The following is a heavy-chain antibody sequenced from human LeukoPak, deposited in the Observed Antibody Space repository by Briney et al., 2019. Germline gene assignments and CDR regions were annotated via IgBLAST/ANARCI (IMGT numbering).Heavy chain of an antibody. D-gene: IGHD3-10*01. CDR3: ARDRLGYYGSGSYPTYNWFDP. Sequence: SETLSLTCTVSGGSISSYYWSWIRQPAGKGLEWIGRIYTSGSTNYNPSLKSRVTMSVDTSKNQFSLKLSFVTAADTAVYYCARDRLGYYGSGSYPTYNWFDPWGQGTLVTVSS. CDR1: GGSISSYY. J-gene: IGHJ5*02. CDR2: IYTSGST. V-gene: IGHV4-4*07.